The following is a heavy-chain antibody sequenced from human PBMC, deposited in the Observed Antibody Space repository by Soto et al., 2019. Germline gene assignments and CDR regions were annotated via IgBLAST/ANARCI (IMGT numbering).Heavy chain of an antibody. D-gene: IGHD5-18*01. Sequence: EASVKVSCKASGYTFTSYGISWVRQAPGQGLEWMGWISAYNGNTNYAQKLQGRVTMTTDTSTSTAYMELRSLRSDDTAVYYCARDYVDTAMDDYYYGMDVWGQGTTVTVSS. CDR3: ARDYVDTAMDDYYYGMDV. CDR1: GYTFTSYG. CDR2: ISAYNGNT. J-gene: IGHJ6*02. V-gene: IGHV1-18*01.